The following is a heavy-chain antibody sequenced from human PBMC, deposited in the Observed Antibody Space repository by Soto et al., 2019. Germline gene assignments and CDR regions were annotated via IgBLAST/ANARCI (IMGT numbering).Heavy chain of an antibody. CDR1: GGTFSSYA. CDR3: ARSSKVVVPAADAFDI. CDR2: IIPIFGTA. J-gene: IGHJ3*02. Sequence: GASVKVSCKASGGTFSSYAISWVRQAPGQGLEWMGGIIPIFGTANYAQKFQGRVTITADESTSTAYMELSSLRSEDTAVYYCARSSKVVVPAADAFDIWGQGTMVTVSS. D-gene: IGHD2-2*01. V-gene: IGHV1-69*13.